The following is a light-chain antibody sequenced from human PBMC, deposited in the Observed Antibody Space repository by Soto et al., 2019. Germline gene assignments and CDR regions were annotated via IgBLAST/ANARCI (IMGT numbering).Light chain of an antibody. V-gene: IGLV2-14*01. CDR2: DVS. J-gene: IGLJ3*02. Sequence: QSALTQPASVSGSPGQSITISCTGTSSDVGGYNYVSWYQQHPGKAPKLMISDVSNRPSGVSNRFSGSKSGNTASLTISGLQAEGEADYYCSSYSSSSTPWVFGGGTKVTVL. CDR3: SSYSSSSTPWV. CDR1: SSDVGGYNY.